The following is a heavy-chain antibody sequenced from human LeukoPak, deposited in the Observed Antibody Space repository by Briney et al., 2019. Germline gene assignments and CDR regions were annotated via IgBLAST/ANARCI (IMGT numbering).Heavy chain of an antibody. J-gene: IGHJ3*02. CDR2: IYWDDDK. V-gene: IGHV2-5*02. CDR1: GFSLSTSGVG. Sequence: SGPTLVKPTQTLTLTCTFSGFSLSTSGVGVGWIRQPPGKALEWLALIYWDDDKRYSPSLKSRLTITKDTSKNQVVLTMTNMDPVDTATYNCAHHSDLYYYGSGSRLGAFDIWGQGTMVTVSS. CDR3: AHHSDLYYYGSGSRLGAFDI. D-gene: IGHD3-10*01.